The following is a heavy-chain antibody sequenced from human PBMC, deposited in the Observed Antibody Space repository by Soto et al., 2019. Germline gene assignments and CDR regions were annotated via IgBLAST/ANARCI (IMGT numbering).Heavy chain of an antibody. CDR2: ISVSGGNT. J-gene: IGHJ4*02. Sequence: PGGSLRLSCAASGFTFISYVMSWVRQAPWKGLEWVSAISVSGGNTYYADSVKGRFTISRDNSKNTLYLQMNSLRAEDTALYYCAKHVGSSGYTPFDYCGQETLVTIS. D-gene: IGHD3-22*01. V-gene: IGHV3-23*01. CDR1: GFTFISYV. CDR3: AKHVGSSGYTPFDY.